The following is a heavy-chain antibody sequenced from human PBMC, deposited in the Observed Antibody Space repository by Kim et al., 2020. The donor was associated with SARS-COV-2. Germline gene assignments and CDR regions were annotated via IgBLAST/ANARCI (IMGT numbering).Heavy chain of an antibody. D-gene: IGHD1-26*01. Sequence: SLRLSCAASGFTFSSYAMHWVRQAPGKGLEWVAVISYDGSNKYYADSVKGRFTISRDNSKNTLYLQMNSLRAEDTAVYYCAGVKYSGSWGAYFDYWGQGTLVTVSS. CDR1: GFTFSSYA. CDR2: ISYDGSNK. J-gene: IGHJ4*02. V-gene: IGHV3-30*04. CDR3: AGVKYSGSWGAYFDY.